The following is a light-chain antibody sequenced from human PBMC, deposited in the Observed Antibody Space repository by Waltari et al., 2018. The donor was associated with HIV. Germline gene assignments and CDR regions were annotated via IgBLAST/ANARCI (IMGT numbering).Light chain of an antibody. CDR3: QQYGNTPPYT. CDR1: QSVTSSR. Sequence: EIVLTQSPGTLSLSPGERASQSVTSSRLAWYQQKPGQAPRLLIYGASSRATGIPDRFSGSGSGTDFTLTISRLEPEDFAVYYCQQYGNTPPYTFGQGTKLEIK. J-gene: IGKJ2*01. V-gene: IGKV3-20*01. CDR2: GAS.